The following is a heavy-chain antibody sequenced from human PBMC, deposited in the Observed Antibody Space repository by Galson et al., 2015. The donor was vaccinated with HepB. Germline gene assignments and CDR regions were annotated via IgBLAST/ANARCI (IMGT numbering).Heavy chain of an antibody. CDR3: ARVHATYYHGSGGRTGYYYYGMDV. CDR2: ISAYNGNT. CDR1: GYTFTSYG. V-gene: IGHV1-18*04. Sequence: SVKVSCKASGYTFTSYGISWVRQAPGQGLEWMGWISAYNGNTNYAQKLQGRVTMTTDTSTSTAYMELRSLRSDDTAVYYCARVHATYYHGSGGRTGYYYYGMDVWGQGTTVTASS. J-gene: IGHJ6*02. D-gene: IGHD3-10*01.